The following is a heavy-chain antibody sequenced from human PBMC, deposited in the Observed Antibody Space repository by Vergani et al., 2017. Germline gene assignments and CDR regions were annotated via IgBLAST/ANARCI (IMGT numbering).Heavy chain of an antibody. V-gene: IGHV3-23*01. CDR2: ISGSGGST. CDR1: GFTFSSSA. Sequence: EVQLLESGGGLVQTGGSLRLSCAASGFTFSSSAMSWVRQAPGKGLEWVSAISGSGGSTSYADSVTGRFTISRDNSKNTLYLQMNSLRAEDTAVSDCARDSGGESAFDIWSQGTMVTVPS. J-gene: IGHJ3*02. D-gene: IGHD3-16*01. CDR3: ARDSGGESAFDI.